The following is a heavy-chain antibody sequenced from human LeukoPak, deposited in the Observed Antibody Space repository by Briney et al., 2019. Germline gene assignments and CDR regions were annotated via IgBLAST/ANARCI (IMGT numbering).Heavy chain of an antibody. V-gene: IGHV4-34*01. CDR1: GGSFSGYY. CDR3: ARAGRNFWSGTFDY. J-gene: IGHJ4*02. Sequence: PSETLSLTCAVYGGSFSGYYWSWIRQPPGKGLEWIGEINHSGSTNYNPSLKSRVTISVDTSKNQFSLKLSSVTAADTAVYYCARAGRNFWSGTFDYWGQGTLVTVSS. D-gene: IGHD3-3*01. CDR2: INHSGST.